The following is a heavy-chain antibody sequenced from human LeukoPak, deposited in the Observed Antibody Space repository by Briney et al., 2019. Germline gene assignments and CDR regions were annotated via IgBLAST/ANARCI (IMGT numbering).Heavy chain of an antibody. Sequence: GGSLRLSCAASGFTFSNYAMHWVRQAPGKGLEWVAVISYDGSDKYYADSVKGRFTISRDSSKNTLYLQMNSLRAEDTAVYYCAKDPYGSGSYNWFDPWGQGTLVTVSS. J-gene: IGHJ5*02. V-gene: IGHV3-30*04. CDR1: GFTFSNYA. CDR2: ISYDGSDK. D-gene: IGHD3-10*01. CDR3: AKDPYGSGSYNWFDP.